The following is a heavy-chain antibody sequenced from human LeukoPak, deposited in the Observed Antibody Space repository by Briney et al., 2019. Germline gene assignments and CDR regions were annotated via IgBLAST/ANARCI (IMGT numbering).Heavy chain of an antibody. V-gene: IGHV5-51*01. J-gene: IGHJ3*02. CDR3: ASSKGVVVANFDI. CDR2: IYPGDSET. Sequence: GESLKISCKGSGYTFTNYWIGWVRQMPGGGLEWMGIIYPGDSETRYSPSFQGQVTISADKSISTAYLQWSSLKASDTAMYYCASSKGVVVANFDIWGQGTMVTVSS. D-gene: IGHD3-22*01. CDR1: GYTFTNYW.